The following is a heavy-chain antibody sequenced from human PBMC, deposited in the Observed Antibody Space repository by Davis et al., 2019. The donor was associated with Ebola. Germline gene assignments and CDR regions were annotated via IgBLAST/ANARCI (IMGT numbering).Heavy chain of an antibody. J-gene: IGHJ4*02. CDR1: GGSISSSSYY. CDR2: IYYSGST. Sequence: MPSETLSLTCTVSGGSISSSSYYWGWIRQPPGKGLEWIGSIYYSGSTYYNPSLKSRVTISVDTSKNQFSLKLSSVTAADTAVYYCARDEGYSYGLGYWGQGTLVTVSS. D-gene: IGHD5-18*01. V-gene: IGHV4-39*02. CDR3: ARDEGYSYGLGY.